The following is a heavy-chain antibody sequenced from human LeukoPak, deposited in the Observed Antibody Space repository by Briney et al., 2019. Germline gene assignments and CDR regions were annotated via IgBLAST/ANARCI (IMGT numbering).Heavy chain of an antibody. CDR2: INHSGST. V-gene: IGHV4-34*01. Sequence: PSETLSLTCAVYGGSFSGYYWSWIRQPPGKGLEWIGEINHSGSTNYNPSLKSRVTISVDTSKNQFSLKLSSVTAADTAVYYCAAAMVNFDYWGQGTLVTVSS. CDR1: GGSFSGYY. D-gene: IGHD5-18*01. J-gene: IGHJ4*02. CDR3: AAAMVNFDY.